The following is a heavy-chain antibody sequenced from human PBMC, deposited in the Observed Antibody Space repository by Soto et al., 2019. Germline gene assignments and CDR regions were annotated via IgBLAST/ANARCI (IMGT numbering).Heavy chain of an antibody. CDR3: AREKEVAATPGGIWFDP. CDR2: IYYSGST. CDR1: GGSISSYY. J-gene: IGHJ5*02. D-gene: IGHD2-15*01. Sequence: SETLSLTCTVSGGSISSYYWSWIRQPPGKGLEWIGYIYYSGSTNYNPSLKSRVTISVDTSKNQFSLKLSSVTAADTAVYYCAREKEVAATPGGIWFDPWGQGTLVTVSS. V-gene: IGHV4-59*01.